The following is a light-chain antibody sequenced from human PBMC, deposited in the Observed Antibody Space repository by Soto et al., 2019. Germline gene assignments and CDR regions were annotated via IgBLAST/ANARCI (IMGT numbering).Light chain of an antibody. J-gene: IGLJ3*02. Sequence: QSVLTQPPSASGTPGQRVSISCSGSGSNIGINYVYWYQQLPGTAPKLLIQRNNERPSGVPDRFSGSKSGTSVSLAISGLRSEDEATYYCAAWDDTLNGQVFGGGTKLTVL. CDR2: RNN. V-gene: IGLV1-47*01. CDR1: GSNIGINY. CDR3: AAWDDTLNGQV.